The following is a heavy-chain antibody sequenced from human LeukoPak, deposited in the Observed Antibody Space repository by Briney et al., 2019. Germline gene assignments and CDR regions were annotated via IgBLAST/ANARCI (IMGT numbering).Heavy chain of an antibody. CDR3: ARVYNGGSFPFYRY. D-gene: IGHD2/OR15-2a*01. Sequence: EASVKVSCKASGYTFTGYYMHWVRQAPGQGLEWMGWINPNSGGTNYAQKFQGRVTMTRDTSISTAYMELSRLRSDDTAVYYCARVYNGGSFPFYRYWGQGTLVTVSS. J-gene: IGHJ4*02. CDR1: GYTFTGYY. CDR2: INPNSGGT. V-gene: IGHV1-2*02.